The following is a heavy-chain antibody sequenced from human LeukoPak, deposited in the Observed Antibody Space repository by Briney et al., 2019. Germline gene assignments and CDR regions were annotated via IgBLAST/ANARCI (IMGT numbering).Heavy chain of an antibody. J-gene: IGHJ5*02. D-gene: IGHD5-12*01. CDR1: EYTFTGYY. CDR3: ARDGRGYSGYDWYWFDP. CDR2: INPNSGGT. Sequence: ASVKVSCKASEYTFTGYYMHWVRQAPGQGLEWMGWINPNSGGTNYAQKFQGRVTMTRDTSISTAYMELSRLRSDDTAVYYCARDGRGYSGYDWYWFDPWGQGTLVTVSS. V-gene: IGHV1-2*02.